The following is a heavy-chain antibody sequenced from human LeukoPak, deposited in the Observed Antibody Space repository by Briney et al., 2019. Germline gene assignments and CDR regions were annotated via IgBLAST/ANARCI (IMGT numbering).Heavy chain of an antibody. CDR3: ARGPDSSDYGMDV. J-gene: IGHJ6*02. D-gene: IGHD3-22*01. V-gene: IGHV3-11*06. CDR2: ISSSSSYT. Sequence: GGSLRLSCAASGFTFSDYYMSWIRQAPGKGLEWVSYISSSSSYTNYADSVKGRFTISRDNAKNSLYLQMNSLGAEDTAVYYCARGPDSSDYGMDVWGQGTTVTVSS. CDR1: GFTFSDYY.